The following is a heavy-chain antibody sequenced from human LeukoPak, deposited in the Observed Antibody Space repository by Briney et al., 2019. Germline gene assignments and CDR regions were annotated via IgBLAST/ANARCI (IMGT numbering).Heavy chain of an antibody. CDR1: GGSISSGGYY. D-gene: IGHD1-1*01. Sequence: SQTLSLTCTVSGGSISSGGYYWSWIRQYPGKGLEWIGYIYYSGSTYYNPSLKSRVTISVDTSKNQFSLKLSSVTAADTAVYYCARGGRLDPFDYWGQGTLVTVSS. CDR2: IYYSGST. J-gene: IGHJ4*02. V-gene: IGHV4-31*03. CDR3: ARGGRLDPFDY.